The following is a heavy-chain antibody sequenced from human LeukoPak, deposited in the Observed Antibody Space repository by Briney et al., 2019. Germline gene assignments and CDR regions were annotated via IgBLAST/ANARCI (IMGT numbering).Heavy chain of an antibody. Sequence: GGSLRLSCAASGFTFSSYAMSWVRQAPGKGLEWVSVIYSGGSTYYADSVKGRFTISRDNSKNTLYLQMNSLRAEDTAVYYCARVHSAQYSSRYIDYWGQGTLVTVSS. CDR1: GFTFSSYA. V-gene: IGHV3-66*01. J-gene: IGHJ4*02. CDR3: ARVHSAQYSSRYIDY. CDR2: IYSGGST. D-gene: IGHD6-13*01.